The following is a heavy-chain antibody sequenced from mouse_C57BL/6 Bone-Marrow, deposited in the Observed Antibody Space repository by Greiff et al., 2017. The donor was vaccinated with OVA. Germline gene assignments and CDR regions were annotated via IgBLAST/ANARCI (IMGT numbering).Heavy chain of an antibody. J-gene: IGHJ2*01. CDR2: ISYDGSN. Sequence: VQLQQSGPGLVKPSQSLSLTCSVTGYSITSGYYWNWIRQFPGNKLEWMGYISYDGSNNYNPSLKNRISITRDTSKNQFFLKLNSVTTEDTATYYCASFSNFLFDYWGQGTTLTVSS. V-gene: IGHV3-6*01. CDR3: ASFSNFLFDY. D-gene: IGHD2-5*01. CDR1: GYSITSGYY.